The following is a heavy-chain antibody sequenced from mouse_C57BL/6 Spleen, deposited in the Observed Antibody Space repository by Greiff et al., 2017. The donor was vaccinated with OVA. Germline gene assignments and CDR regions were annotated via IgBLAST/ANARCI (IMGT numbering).Heavy chain of an antibody. Sequence: QVQLQQPGTELAKPGASVKLSCKASGYTFTSYSMHWVKQRPGQGLEWIGNINPSNGCTNYNEKFKSKATLTVDKSSSTAYMQLSSLTSEDSAVYYCVYALRGNYFDYWGQGTTLTVSS. J-gene: IGHJ2*01. D-gene: IGHD2-3*01. CDR3: VYALRGNYFDY. CDR2: INPSNGCT. V-gene: IGHV1-53*01. CDR1: GYTFTSYS.